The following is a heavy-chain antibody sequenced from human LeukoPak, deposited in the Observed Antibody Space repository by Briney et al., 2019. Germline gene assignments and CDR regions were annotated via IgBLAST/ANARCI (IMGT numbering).Heavy chain of an antibody. J-gene: IGHJ6*03. D-gene: IGHD3-3*01. CDR1: GFTVSGVY. CDR3: ASGDNMDV. Sequence: GGSLRLSCAASGFTVSGVYMSWVRQAPGKGLEWVANINQDASEKNYVGSVKGRFTISRDNAKNSLYLQMNSLRAEDTALYYCASGDNMDVWGKGTTVTVSS. V-gene: IGHV3-7*01. CDR2: INQDASEK.